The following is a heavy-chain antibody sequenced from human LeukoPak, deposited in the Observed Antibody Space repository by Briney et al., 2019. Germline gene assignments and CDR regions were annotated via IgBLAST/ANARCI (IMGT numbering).Heavy chain of an antibody. D-gene: IGHD1-26*01. V-gene: IGHV3-9*01. J-gene: IGHJ1*01. CDR2: ISWNSGSI. CDR3: ARGTSTSTTTPFQH. Sequence: GRSLRLSCAASGFTFDDYAMHWVRQAPGKGLEWVSGISWNSGSIGYADSVKGRFTISRDNAKNTLFLQMNSLRAEDTAVYYCARGTSTSTTTPFQHWGQGTLVTASS. CDR1: GFTFDDYA.